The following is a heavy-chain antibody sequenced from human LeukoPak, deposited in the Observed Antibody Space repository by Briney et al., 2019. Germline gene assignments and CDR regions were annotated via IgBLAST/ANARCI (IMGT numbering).Heavy chain of an antibody. J-gene: IGHJ4*02. CDR1: GYTFTSYD. CDR3: ARGLGPSSWDLLDY. CDR2: MNPNSGNT. V-gene: IGHV1-8*01. Sequence: EASVKVSCKASGYTFTSYDINWVRQATGQGLEWMGWMNPNSGNTGYAQKFQGRVTMTRNTSISTAYMELSSLRSEDTAVYYCARGLGPSSWDLLDYWGQGTLVTVSS. D-gene: IGHD6-13*01.